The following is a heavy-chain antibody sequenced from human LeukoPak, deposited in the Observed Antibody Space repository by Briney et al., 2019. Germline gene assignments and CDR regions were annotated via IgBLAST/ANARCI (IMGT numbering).Heavy chain of an antibody. CDR1: GYSFTSYW. CDR3: ARAVDTAMVEAFDY. D-gene: IGHD5-18*01. Sequence: GESLKISCKGSGYSFTSYWIGWVCQMPGKGLEWMGIMYPGDSDTRYSPSFQGQVTISADKSISTAYLQWSSLKASDTAMYYCARAVDTAMVEAFDYWGQGTLVTVSS. CDR2: MYPGDSDT. V-gene: IGHV5-51*01. J-gene: IGHJ4*02.